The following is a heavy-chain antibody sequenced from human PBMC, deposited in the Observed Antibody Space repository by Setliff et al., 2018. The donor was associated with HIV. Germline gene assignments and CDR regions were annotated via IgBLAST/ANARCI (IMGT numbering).Heavy chain of an antibody. D-gene: IGHD3-10*01. CDR1: GFTFSDYY. CDR2: ISNSGSTI. Sequence: GGSLRLSCAASGFTFSDYYMSWIRQAPGKGLEWVSYISNSGSTIYYADSVKGRFSISRDNAKNSLYLQMNSLRTDDSALYYCVRNGAWFGGYYYYGMDVWGQGTTVTVSS. CDR3: VRNGAWFGGYYYYGMDV. J-gene: IGHJ6*02. V-gene: IGHV3-11*01.